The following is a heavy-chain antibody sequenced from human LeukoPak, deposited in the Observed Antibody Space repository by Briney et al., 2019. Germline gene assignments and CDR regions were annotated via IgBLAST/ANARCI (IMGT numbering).Heavy chain of an antibody. CDR2: FHFSGAI. D-gene: IGHD3-22*01. CDR3: ARRYEGSGYAYDY. Sequence: SETLSLTCTVSGASITTYSHNYDWLRQPPGKGLEWIGGFHFSGAINYNPSLKSRVTIFVDTSAKQLSLKLNSVTAADTAVCYCARRYEGSGYAYDYWGQGILVTVSS. CDR1: GASITTYSHN. J-gene: IGHJ4*02. V-gene: IGHV4-39*01.